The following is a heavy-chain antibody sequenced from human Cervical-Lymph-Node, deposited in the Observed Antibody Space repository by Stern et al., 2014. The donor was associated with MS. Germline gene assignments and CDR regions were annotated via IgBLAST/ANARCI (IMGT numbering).Heavy chain of an antibody. Sequence: QVQLVQSGADVQKPGASAKVSCEASGYPFIDYYIHWVRQDPGQALEWMGWISPASGATTYAENFEGRITMTRDTSISTAYMILSRLSSDDTAVYFCARDLADYRYYFDSWGPGTLVTVSS. V-gene: IGHV1-2*02. CDR1: GYPFIDYY. D-gene: IGHD4-11*01. CDR2: ISPASGAT. J-gene: IGHJ4*02. CDR3: ARDLADYRYYFDS.